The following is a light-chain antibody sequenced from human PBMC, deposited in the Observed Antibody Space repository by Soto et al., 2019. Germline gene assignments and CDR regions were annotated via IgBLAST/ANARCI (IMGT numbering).Light chain of an antibody. CDR1: QSINSW. Sequence: DIQMTQSPSPLSASVGDRVTITCRASQSINSWLAWYQQKPGKAPKLLIYKASTLESGVPSRFSGSGSGTEFTLTISSLQPDDFATYYCQQYNSYSYTFGQGTKLEIK. CDR2: KAS. V-gene: IGKV1-5*03. J-gene: IGKJ2*01. CDR3: QQYNSYSYT.